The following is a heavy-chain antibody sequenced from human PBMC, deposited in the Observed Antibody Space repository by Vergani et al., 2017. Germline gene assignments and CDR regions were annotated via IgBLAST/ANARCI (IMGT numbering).Heavy chain of an antibody. CDR3: AKDRGIAAAAPDWFDP. Sequence: EVQLLESGGGLVQPGGSLRLSCAASGFTFSSYAMSWVRQAPGRGLEWVSAISGSGGSKYYADSVKGRFTISRDNSKNALYLQMNSLRAEDTAVYYCAKDRGIAAAAPDWFDPWGQGTLVTVSS. CDR2: ISGSGGSK. D-gene: IGHD6-13*01. V-gene: IGHV3-23*01. CDR1: GFTFSSYA. J-gene: IGHJ5*02.